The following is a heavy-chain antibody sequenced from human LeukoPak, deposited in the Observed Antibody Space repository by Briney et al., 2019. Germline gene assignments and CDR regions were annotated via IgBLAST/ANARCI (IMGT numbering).Heavy chain of an antibody. V-gene: IGHV3-30*02. CDR3: AKDGRILNWFDP. J-gene: IGHJ5*02. Sequence: GGSLRLSCAASGFTFSSFGMHWLRQAPGKGLEWVALIRFDGSKKYYADSVKGRFTISRDNSKNTLYLQMNSLRPEGTAVYYCAKDGRILNWFDPWGQGTLVTVSS. CDR2: IRFDGSKK. CDR1: GFTFSSFG. D-gene: IGHD2-21*01.